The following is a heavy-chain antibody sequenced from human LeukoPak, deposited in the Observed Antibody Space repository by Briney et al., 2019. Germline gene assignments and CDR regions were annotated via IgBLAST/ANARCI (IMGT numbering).Heavy chain of an antibody. CDR3: AHGIEGGYNFQYSWYYFDY. V-gene: IGHV2-5*01. CDR1: GFSLSTSGVG. Sequence: SGPTLVKPTQTLTLTCTFSGFSLSTSGVGVGWIRQPPGKALEWLSLIYWNDDKRYSPSLKSRLTITKDTSKNQVVLTMTNMDPVDTATYYCAHGIEGGYNFQYSWYYFDYWGQGTLVTVSS. CDR2: IYWNDDK. J-gene: IGHJ4*02. D-gene: IGHD5-24*01.